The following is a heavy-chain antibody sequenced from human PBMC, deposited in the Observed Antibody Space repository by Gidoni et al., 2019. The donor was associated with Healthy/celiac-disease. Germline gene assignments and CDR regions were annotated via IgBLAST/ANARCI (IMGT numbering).Heavy chain of an antibody. Sequence: TEYAASVKGRFTISRDDSKNSLYLQMNSLKTEDTAVYYCAREGIYDSSGYQRGRRNDAFDIWGQGTMVTVSS. CDR3: AREGIYDSSGYQRGRRNDAFDI. CDR2: T. J-gene: IGHJ3*02. V-gene: IGHV3-72*01. D-gene: IGHD3-22*01.